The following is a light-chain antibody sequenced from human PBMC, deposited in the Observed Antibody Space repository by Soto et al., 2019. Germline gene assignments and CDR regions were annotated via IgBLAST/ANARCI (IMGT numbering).Light chain of an antibody. Sequence: EIVMTQSPAALSGSPGERATISCRASQSVSSSYLAWYQQKPGQAPRLLIYGASSRATGIPDRFSGSGSGTAFTLTISRLEPEDFAVYYCQQYGSSPTFTFGQGTKVDI. CDR1: QSVSSSY. V-gene: IGKV3-20*01. J-gene: IGKJ1*01. CDR3: QQYGSSPTFT. CDR2: GAS.